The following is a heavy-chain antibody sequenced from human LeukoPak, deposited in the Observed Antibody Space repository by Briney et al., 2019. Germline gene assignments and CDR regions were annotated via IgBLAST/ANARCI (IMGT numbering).Heavy chain of an antibody. J-gene: IGHJ6*03. CDR3: ATTSIAVRGYYYYYMDV. D-gene: IGHD6-6*01. CDR1: GGSISSGSYY. V-gene: IGHV4-61*02. CDR2: IYTSGST. Sequence: SETLSLTCTVSGGSISSGSYYWSWIRQPAGKGLEWIGRIYTSGSTNYNPSLKSRVTISVDTSKNQFSLKLSSVTAADTAVYYCATTSIAVRGYYYYYMDVWGKGTTVTVSS.